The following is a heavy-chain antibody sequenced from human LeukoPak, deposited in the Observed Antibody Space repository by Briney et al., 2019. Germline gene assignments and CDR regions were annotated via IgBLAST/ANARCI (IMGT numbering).Heavy chain of an antibody. Sequence: GASVKVSCKASGYSFTPYATHWVRQAPGQRLEWMGWINPDKGDTKYSQNFQGRITVTRDTSASTTYMELSSLISADTAVYYCARRLKGSYGKPFDSWGQGTLVTVSS. CDR3: ARRLKGSYGKPFDS. V-gene: IGHV1-3*01. J-gene: IGHJ4*02. D-gene: IGHD4-17*01. CDR2: INPDKGDT. CDR1: GYSFTPYA.